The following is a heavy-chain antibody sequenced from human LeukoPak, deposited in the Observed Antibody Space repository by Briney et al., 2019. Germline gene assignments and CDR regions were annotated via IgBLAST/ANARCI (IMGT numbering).Heavy chain of an antibody. Sequence: SETLSLTCTVSGGPIHTYYWNWIRQPPGRGLEWIAYISYSGNSNYNPSLKSRVSISVDTSKNQFSLKLSSVTAADTAVYYCARGFGYSFGCIGYWGQGTLVTVSS. J-gene: IGHJ4*02. V-gene: IGHV4-59*01. CDR3: ARGFGYSFGCIGY. CDR1: GGPIHTYY. D-gene: IGHD5-18*01. CDR2: ISYSGNS.